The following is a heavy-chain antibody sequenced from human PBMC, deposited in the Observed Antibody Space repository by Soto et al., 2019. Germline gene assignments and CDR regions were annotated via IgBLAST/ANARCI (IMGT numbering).Heavy chain of an antibody. J-gene: IGHJ6*02. CDR2: INPSGGST. V-gene: IGHV1-46*01. CDR1: GYTFTIYY. Sequence: ASVKVSCKASGYTFTIYYMHWVRQAPGQGLEWMGIINPSGGSTSYAQKFQGRVTMTRDTSTSTVYMELSSLRSEDTAVYYCARNWKLVGGDYYYYGMDVWGQGTTVTVSS. CDR3: ARNWKLVGGDYYYYGMDV. D-gene: IGHD6-6*01.